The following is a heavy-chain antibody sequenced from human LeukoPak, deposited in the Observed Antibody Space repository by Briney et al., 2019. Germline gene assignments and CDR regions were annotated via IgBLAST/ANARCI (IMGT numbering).Heavy chain of an antibody. J-gene: IGHJ6*02. CDR3: ARERSTDKRYYYYGMAV. V-gene: IGHV3-21*01. Sequence: PGGSLRLSCAASGFTFSSYSMNWVRQAPGKGLEWVSFISSSSSYIYYADSVKGRFTISRDNAKNSLYRQTNSLRAEETAVYSCARERSTDKRYYYYGMAVWGQGTTVTVSS. CDR2: ISSSSSYI. CDR1: GFTFSSYS.